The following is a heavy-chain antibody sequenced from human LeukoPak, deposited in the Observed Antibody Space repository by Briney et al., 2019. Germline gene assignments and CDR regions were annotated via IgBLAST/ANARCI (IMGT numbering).Heavy chain of an antibody. J-gene: IGHJ6*03. D-gene: IGHD5-12*01. Sequence: ASVKVSCKASGYTFTGYYMHWVRQAPGQGLEWMGWINPNSGGTNYAQKFQGRVTMTRDTSISTAYMELSRLRSDDTAVYYCARGKTSGYDYYYYYMDVWGKGTTVTVSS. CDR2: INPNSGGT. V-gene: IGHV1-2*02. CDR1: GYTFTGYY. CDR3: ARGKTSGYDYYYYYMDV.